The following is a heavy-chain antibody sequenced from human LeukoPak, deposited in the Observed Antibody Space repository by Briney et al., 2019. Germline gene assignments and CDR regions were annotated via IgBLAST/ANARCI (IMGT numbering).Heavy chain of an antibody. CDR3: AREGGIMITFGGVIETYYFDY. CDR2: IDWDDDK. Sequence: SGPALVKPTQTLTLTCTFSGFSLSTSGMRVSWIRQPPGKALEWLARIDWDDDKFYSTSLKTRLTISKDTSKNQVVLTMTNMDPVDTATYYCAREGGIMITFGGVIETYYFDYWGQGTLVTVSS. CDR1: GFSLSTSGMR. V-gene: IGHV2-70*04. J-gene: IGHJ4*02. D-gene: IGHD3-16*02.